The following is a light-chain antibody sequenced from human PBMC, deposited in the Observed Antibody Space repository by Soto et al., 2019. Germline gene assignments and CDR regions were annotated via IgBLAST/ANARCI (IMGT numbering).Light chain of an antibody. V-gene: IGLV2-8*01. Sequence: QSALTQPPSASGSPGQSVTISCTGTSSDVGGYNYVSWYQQHPGKAPKLMIYEVSKRPSGVPDRFSGSKSGNTASLTVSGLQAEDEADYYCQAWGTGGVFGGGTKLTVL. CDR3: QAWGTGGV. CDR1: SSDVGGYNY. CDR2: EVS. J-gene: IGLJ3*02.